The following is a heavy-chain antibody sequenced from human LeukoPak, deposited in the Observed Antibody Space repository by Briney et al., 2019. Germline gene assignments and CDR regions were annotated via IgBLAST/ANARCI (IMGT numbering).Heavy chain of an antibody. J-gene: IGHJ4*02. CDR1: GYSISSGYY. V-gene: IGHV4-38-2*01. CDR2: VYHSGST. Sequence: SETLSLTCAVSGYSISSGYYWGWIRQPPGKGLEWIGSVYHSGSTYYNPSLKSRVTISVATSKNQFSLRLTSVTAADTAVYYCARGSGRPNTGIDYWGQGTLVTVSS. CDR3: ARGSGRPNTGIDY. D-gene: IGHD2-8*02.